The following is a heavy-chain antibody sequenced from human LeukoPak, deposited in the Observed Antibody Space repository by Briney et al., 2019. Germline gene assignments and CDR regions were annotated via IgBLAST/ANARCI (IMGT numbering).Heavy chain of an antibody. V-gene: IGHV4-4*07. J-gene: IGHJ2*01. Sequence: PSETLSLTCTVSVDSISTFYWSSIRQPAGRGLEWIGRVYTSGYTSYNPSLKSRVTVSVDTSKNQFSLKLTSVTAADTAVYYCARDSRSESLWYFDRWGRGTLVTVSS. CDR3: ARDSRSESLWYFDR. CDR2: VYTSGYT. D-gene: IGHD2-2*01. CDR1: VDSISTFY.